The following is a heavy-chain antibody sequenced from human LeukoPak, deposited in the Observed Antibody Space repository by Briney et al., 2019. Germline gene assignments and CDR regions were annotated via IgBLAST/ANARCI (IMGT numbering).Heavy chain of an antibody. J-gene: IGHJ4*02. CDR3: ARRRVVTTDFDY. Sequence: GESLKISCKGSGYTFANYWIGWARQMPGKGLEWMAFIHFRDSEARYRPSFQGQVTISADQSTSTAYLRWSSLEASDTAMYYCARRRVVTTDFDYWGQGTLVTVSS. CDR2: IHFRDSEA. V-gene: IGHV5-51*01. CDR1: GYTFANYW. D-gene: IGHD2-21*02.